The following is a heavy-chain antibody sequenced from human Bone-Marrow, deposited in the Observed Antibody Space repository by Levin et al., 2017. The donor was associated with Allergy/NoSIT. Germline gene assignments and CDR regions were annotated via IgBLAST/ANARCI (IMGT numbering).Heavy chain of an antibody. D-gene: IGHD3-10*01. CDR3: AKDLTPQGQFFGLDY. Sequence: GGSLRLSCVASGFIFDDFAMHWVRQAPGKGPEWVSGVNWNSGTMGYADSVKGRFSISRDNTKNSLYLHMSGLRPEDTALYYCAKDLTPQGQFFGLDYWGQGALVTVSS. J-gene: IGHJ4*02. V-gene: IGHV3-9*01. CDR2: VNWNSGTM. CDR1: GFIFDDFA.